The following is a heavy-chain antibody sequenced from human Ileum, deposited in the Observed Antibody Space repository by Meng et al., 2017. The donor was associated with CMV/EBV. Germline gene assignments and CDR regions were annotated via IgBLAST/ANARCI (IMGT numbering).Heavy chain of an antibody. J-gene: IGHJ6*02. D-gene: IGHD3-22*01. Sequence: SETLSLTCAVYGGSFSGYYWSWIRQPPGKGLEWIGEINHSGSTNYNPSLKSRVTISVDTSKNQFSLKLSSVTAVDTAVYYCARGGKYYYDSSGYYYADVWGQGTTVTVSS. V-gene: IGHV4-34*01. CDR3: ARGGKYYYDSSGYYYADV. CDR1: GGSFSGYY. CDR2: INHSGST.